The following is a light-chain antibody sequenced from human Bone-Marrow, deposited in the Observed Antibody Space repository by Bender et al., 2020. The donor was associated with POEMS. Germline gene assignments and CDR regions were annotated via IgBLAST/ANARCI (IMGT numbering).Light chain of an antibody. CDR1: SSNIGAHA. CDR3: AVWDDSLNGWV. J-gene: IGLJ3*02. V-gene: IGLV1-44*01. CDR2: KSN. Sequence: QSVLTQPPSASGTPGQRVTISCSGGSSNIGAHAVNWYQHLPGTAPKLLIYKSNRRPSGVPDRFSGSKSGTSASLAISGLQSEDEADYYCAVWDDSLNGWVFGGGTKLTVL.